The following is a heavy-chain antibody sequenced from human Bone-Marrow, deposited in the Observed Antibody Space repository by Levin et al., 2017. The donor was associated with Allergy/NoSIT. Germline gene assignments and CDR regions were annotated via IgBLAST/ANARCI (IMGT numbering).Heavy chain of an antibody. J-gene: IGHJ4*02. V-gene: IGHV4-34*01. CDR2: INHSGST. Sequence: PSETLSLTCAVYGGSFSHNYWSWIRQPPGKGLEWIGEINHSGSTNYNPSLRSRVTISVDTSKNQFSLKLSSVTAADTAVYYCARGREFNEDDILTGYYPFDYWGQGTLVTVSS. D-gene: IGHD3-9*01. CDR1: GGSFSHNY. CDR3: ARGREFNEDDILTGYYPFDY.